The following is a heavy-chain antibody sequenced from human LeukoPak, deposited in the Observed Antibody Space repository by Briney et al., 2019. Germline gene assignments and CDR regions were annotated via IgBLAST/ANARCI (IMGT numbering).Heavy chain of an antibody. D-gene: IGHD1-26*01. CDR1: GYAFTDYD. Sequence: RASVKVSCKASGYAFTDYDINWVRQATGQGLEWMGWMNPNSGNTGFAQRFQDRVVLTRDTSINTAYMELSSLRSDDTAVYYCVRGNSGGYYLHWGQGTLVTVSS. V-gene: IGHV1-8*02. CDR3: VRGNSGGYYLH. CDR2: MNPNSGNT. J-gene: IGHJ4*02.